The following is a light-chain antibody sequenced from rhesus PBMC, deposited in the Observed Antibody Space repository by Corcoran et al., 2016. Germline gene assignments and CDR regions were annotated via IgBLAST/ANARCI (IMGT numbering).Light chain of an antibody. CDR3: SSYAGSNTFV. J-gene: IGLJ6*01. V-gene: IGLV2-32*02. Sequence: ALTQPRSVSGSPGQSVTISCAGTISDVGGYNYVSWYQQHPDTAPRLVIYEVSKRPSGVSDRFSGSKSGNTASLTISGLQADDEADYHCSSYAGSNTFVFGGGTKLTVL. CDR2: EVS. CDR1: ISDVGGYNY.